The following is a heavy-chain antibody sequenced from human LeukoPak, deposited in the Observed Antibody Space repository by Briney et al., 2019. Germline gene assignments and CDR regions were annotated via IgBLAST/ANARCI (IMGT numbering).Heavy chain of an antibody. CDR2: IRYDGSNK. D-gene: IGHD4-11*01. CDR1: GFTFSSYG. CDR3: AKDADYSNYEVDY. V-gene: IGHV3-30*02. Sequence: GGSLRLSCAASGFTFSSYGMHWVRQAPGKGLEWVAFIRYDGSNKYYADSVKGRFTISRDNSKNTLYLQMNSLRAEDTAVYYCAKDADYSNYEVDYWGQGTLVTVSS. J-gene: IGHJ4*02.